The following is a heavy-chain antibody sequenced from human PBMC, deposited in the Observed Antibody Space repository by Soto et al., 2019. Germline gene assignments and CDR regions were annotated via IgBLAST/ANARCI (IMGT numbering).Heavy chain of an antibody. J-gene: IGHJ4*02. Sequence: GGSLRLSCAASGFTFSRYGMHWVRQAPAKGLEWVAVISYDGSNKYYADSVRGRFTISRDNSNNTLYLQMNSLRAGDTAVYYCAKDRDSSGWYDFFDYWGQGT. CDR1: GFTFSRYG. CDR3: AKDRDSSGWYDFFDY. D-gene: IGHD6-19*01. V-gene: IGHV3-30*18. CDR2: ISYDGSNK.